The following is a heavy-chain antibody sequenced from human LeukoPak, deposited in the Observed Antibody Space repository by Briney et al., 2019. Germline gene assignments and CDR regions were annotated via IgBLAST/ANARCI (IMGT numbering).Heavy chain of an antibody. D-gene: IGHD3-3*01. CDR1: GYTFTGYY. CDR2: INPNSGGT. Sequence: ASVKVSCKASGYTFTGYYMHWVRQAPGQGLEWMGWINPNSGGTNYAQKFQGRVTMTRVTSISTAYMELSRLRSDDTAVYYCARALRFLEWLLDYYYGMDVWGQGTTVTVSS. J-gene: IGHJ6*02. V-gene: IGHV1-2*02. CDR3: ARALRFLEWLLDYYYGMDV.